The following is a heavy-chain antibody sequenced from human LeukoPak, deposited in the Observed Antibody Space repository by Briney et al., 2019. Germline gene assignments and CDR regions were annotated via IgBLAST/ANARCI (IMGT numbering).Heavy chain of an antibody. CDR2: INPSGGST. CDR3: ARFAVHRRLAVAGQFGLDY. CDR1: GYTFTSYY. J-gene: IGHJ4*02. V-gene: IGHV1-46*01. D-gene: IGHD6-19*01. Sequence: ASVKLSCKPSGYTFTSYYIHWVRQAPGQGLEWMGIINPSGGSTNYAQKFQGRVTMTRDTSTSTVYMELSSLRSEDTAVYYCARFAVHRRLAVAGQFGLDYWGQGTLVTVSS.